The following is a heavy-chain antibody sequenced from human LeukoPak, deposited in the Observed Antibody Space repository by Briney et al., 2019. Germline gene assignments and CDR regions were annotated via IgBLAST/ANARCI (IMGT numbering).Heavy chain of an antibody. V-gene: IGHV3-23*01. J-gene: IGHJ4*02. D-gene: IGHD6-13*01. Sequence: GGSLRLSCAASGFIFSNYAMSWVRQAPGKGLEWVSAIDSTGAYTWYADSVKGRFTISKDSSKTILYLQMNSLRAEDAAVYCCARDRPPGIAAAGTGYFDYWGQGTLVTVSS. CDR1: GFIFSNYA. CDR3: ARDRPPGIAAAGTGYFDY. CDR2: IDSTGAYT.